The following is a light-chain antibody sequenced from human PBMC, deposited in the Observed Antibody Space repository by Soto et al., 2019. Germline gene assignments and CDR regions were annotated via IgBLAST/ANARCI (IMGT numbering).Light chain of an antibody. V-gene: IGKV3-15*01. CDR1: QTVFRN. J-gene: IGKJ1*01. CDR2: EAS. Sequence: EIEMTQSPATLSVSPGEGATLSCRASQTVFRNLAWYQHKPGRTPSLLISEASSRATGVPARFSGSGSGTEFTLTISSMQSEDFADYYCQQYSEWPRTFGQGNRVEI. CDR3: QQYSEWPRT.